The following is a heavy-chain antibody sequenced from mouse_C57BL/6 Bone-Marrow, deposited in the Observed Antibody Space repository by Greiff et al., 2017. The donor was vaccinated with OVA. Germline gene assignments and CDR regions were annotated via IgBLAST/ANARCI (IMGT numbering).Heavy chain of an antibody. J-gene: IGHJ3*01. CDR3: FYYCGSSYLN. Sequence: EVQLQQPGPVLVKPGASVKMSCKASGYTFTDYYMNWVKQSHGKSLEWIGVINPYNGGTSYNQKFKGKATLTVDKSSSTAYMELNSLTSEDSAVYYCFYYCGSSYLNWGQGTLVTVSA. V-gene: IGHV1-19*01. D-gene: IGHD1-1*01. CDR2: INPYNGGT. CDR1: GYTFTDYY.